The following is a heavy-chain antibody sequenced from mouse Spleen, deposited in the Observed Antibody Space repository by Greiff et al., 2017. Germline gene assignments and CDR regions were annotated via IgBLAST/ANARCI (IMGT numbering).Heavy chain of an antibody. D-gene: IGHD4-1*01. CDR2: IYPYNGGT. CDR3: ARLGRWYFDV. CDR1: GYTFTDYN. V-gene: IGHV1S29*02. J-gene: IGHJ1*01. Sequence: DVHLVESGPELVKPGASVKISCKASGYTFTDYNMHWVKQSHGKSLEWIGYIYPYNGGTGYNQKFKSKATLTVDNSSSTAYMELRSLTSEDSAVYYCARLGRWYFDVWGAGTTVTVSS.